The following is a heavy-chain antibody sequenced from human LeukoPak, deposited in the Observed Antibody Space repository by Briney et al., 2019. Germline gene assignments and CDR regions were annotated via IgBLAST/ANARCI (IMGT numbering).Heavy chain of an antibody. J-gene: IGHJ6*03. V-gene: IGHV1-46*01. CDR2: INPSGGST. CDR3: ARVGSASYYMDV. Sequence: ASVKVSCKASGYTFTGYFIHWVRQAPGQGLEWMGIINPSGGSTSYAQKFQGRVTMTRDMSTSTVYMELSSLRSEDTAVYYCARVGSASYYMDVWGKGTTVTVSS. CDR1: GYTFTGYF.